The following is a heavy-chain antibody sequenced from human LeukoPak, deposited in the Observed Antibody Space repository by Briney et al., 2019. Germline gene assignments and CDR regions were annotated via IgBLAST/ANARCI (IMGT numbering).Heavy chain of an antibody. CDR1: GGPFSGYF. Sequence: PSETLSLTCGVSGGPFSGYFWSWIRQTPGKGLEWIGEINHGGGNNYNPSLKSRVTMSLGTSENQFSLNMTSVTAADTAMYFCARWRGRGWFDPWGQGTLVTVSS. CDR3: ARWRGRGWFDP. V-gene: IGHV4-34*01. J-gene: IGHJ5*02. CDR2: INHGGGN. D-gene: IGHD3-3*01.